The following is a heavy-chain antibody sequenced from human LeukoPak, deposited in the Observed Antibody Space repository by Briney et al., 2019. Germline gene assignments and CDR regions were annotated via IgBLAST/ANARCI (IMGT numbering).Heavy chain of an antibody. V-gene: IGHV3-74*01. J-gene: IGHJ4*02. D-gene: IGHD4-17*01. CDR2: INGDGSTS. CDR3: ARDEPTVTTGPPVGS. Sequence: GGSLRLSCAASGFTFYSYWMHWVRQAPGKGRVWVSCINGDGSTSNYADSVKGRFTISRDNAKNTLYLQMHSLRAEDTAVYYCARDEPTVTTGPPVGSWGQGTLVTVSS. CDR1: GFTFYSYW.